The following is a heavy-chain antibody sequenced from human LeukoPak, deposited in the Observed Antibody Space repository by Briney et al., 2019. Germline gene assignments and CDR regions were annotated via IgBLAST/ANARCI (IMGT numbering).Heavy chain of an antibody. Sequence: ASVKVSCKASGYTFTSYDINWVRQATGQGLEWMGWMNPNSGNTGYAQKFQGRVTMTGNTSISTAYMELSSLRSEDTAVYYCARDLVLSSSSSLGYWGQGTLVTVSS. J-gene: IGHJ4*02. CDR2: MNPNSGNT. V-gene: IGHV1-8*01. CDR3: ARDLVLSSSSSLGY. D-gene: IGHD6-6*01. CDR1: GYTFTSYD.